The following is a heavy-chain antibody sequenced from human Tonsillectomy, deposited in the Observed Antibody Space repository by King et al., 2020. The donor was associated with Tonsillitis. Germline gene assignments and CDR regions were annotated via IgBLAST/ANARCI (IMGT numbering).Heavy chain of an antibody. D-gene: IGHD2-2*01. Sequence: QLVQSGAEVKKPGASVKVSCKASGYTFTSYDINWVRQATGQGLEWMGWMNPNSGTASYAQKFQGRVTMTRNTSISTAYMELSRLSSEDTAVYYCARRMGDVVVPAAIVSHGWFDPWGQGTLVTVSS. CDR3: ARRMGDVVVPAAIVSHGWFDP. V-gene: IGHV1-8*02. CDR2: MNPNSGTA. J-gene: IGHJ5*02. CDR1: GYTFTSYD.